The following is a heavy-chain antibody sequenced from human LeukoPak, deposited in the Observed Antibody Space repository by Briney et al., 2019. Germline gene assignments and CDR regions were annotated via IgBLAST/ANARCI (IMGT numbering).Heavy chain of an antibody. D-gene: IGHD4-17*01. CDR3: AREMLTTVNSPLDY. CDR2: ISAYNGNT. V-gene: IGHV1-18*04. CDR1: GYTFTNYG. Sequence: ASVKVSCKASGYTFTNYGISWVRQAPGQGLEWMGWISAYNGNTNYAQKLQGRVTMTTDTSTNTAYMELRSLRSDDTAVYYCAREMLTTVNSPLDYWGQGTLVTVSS. J-gene: IGHJ4*02.